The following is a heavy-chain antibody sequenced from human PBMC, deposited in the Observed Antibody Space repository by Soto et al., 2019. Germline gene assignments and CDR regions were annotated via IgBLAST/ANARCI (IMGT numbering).Heavy chain of an antibody. CDR1: GYSYPSYG. J-gene: IGHJ2*01. Sequence: GVSVKVYFNASGYSYPSYGIILVRQAPEQGLEWMGWISAYNGNTNYAQKLQGRVTMTTDTSTSAAYMELRSLRSDDTAVYYCARVQGLRGSSWYSWYFDLWGRGTLVTVSS. V-gene: IGHV1-18*01. D-gene: IGHD6-13*01. CDR3: ARVQGLRGSSWYSWYFDL. CDR2: ISAYNGNT.